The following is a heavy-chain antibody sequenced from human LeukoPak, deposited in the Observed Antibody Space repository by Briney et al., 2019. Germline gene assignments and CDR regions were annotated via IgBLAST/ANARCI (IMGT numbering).Heavy chain of an antibody. Sequence: GESLKISGKCTGYTLASDWTSWVRQMPGKGLEWMGIIYPGDSVTRYSPSFQGQVTISADKSISTAYLPWSSLKASDTAMYYCARRGDGYNLSFDDWGQGTLVTVSS. CDR2: IYPGDSVT. CDR1: GYTLASDW. D-gene: IGHD5-24*01. CDR3: ARRGDGYNLSFDD. J-gene: IGHJ4*02. V-gene: IGHV5-51*01.